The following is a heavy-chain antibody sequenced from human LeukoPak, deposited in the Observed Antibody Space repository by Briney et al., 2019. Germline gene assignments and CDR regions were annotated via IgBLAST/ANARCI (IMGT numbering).Heavy chain of an antibody. Sequence: GASVKVSCKASGYTFTSYGISWVRQAPGQGLEWMGWISAYNGNTNYAQKLQGRVTMTTDTSTSTAYMELRSLRSDVTAVYYCARDTRVVPAAMHGYWGQGTLVTVSS. CDR1: GYTFTSYG. CDR3: ARDTRVVPAAMHGY. V-gene: IGHV1-18*01. J-gene: IGHJ4*02. CDR2: ISAYNGNT. D-gene: IGHD2-2*01.